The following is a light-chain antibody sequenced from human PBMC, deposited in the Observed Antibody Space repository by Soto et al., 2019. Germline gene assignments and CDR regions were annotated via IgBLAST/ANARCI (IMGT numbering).Light chain of an antibody. CDR1: QSVRSN. CDR3: QQYGGSRT. V-gene: IGKV3-20*01. Sequence: EIVLTQSPAILSLSPGERATLSCRASQSVRSNLAWYQQKPGQAPRLLIYGASSRATGIPDRFSGSGSGTDFTLTISRLEPEDFAVYYCQQYGGSRTFGQGTKVDIK. CDR2: GAS. J-gene: IGKJ1*01.